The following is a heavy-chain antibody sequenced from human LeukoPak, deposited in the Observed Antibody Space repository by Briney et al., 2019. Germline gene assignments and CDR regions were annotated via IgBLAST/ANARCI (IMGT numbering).Heavy chain of an antibody. V-gene: IGHV4-4*02. CDR1: GGSISSSNW. Sequence: KASGTLSLTCAVSGGSISSSNWWSWVRQPPGKGLEWIGEIYHSGSTNYNPSLKSRVTISVDTSKNQFSLKLSSATAADTAVYYCARRRPRQQQLVLLDYWGQGTLVTVSS. CDR2: IYHSGST. D-gene: IGHD6-13*01. J-gene: IGHJ4*02. CDR3: ARRRPRQQQLVLLDY.